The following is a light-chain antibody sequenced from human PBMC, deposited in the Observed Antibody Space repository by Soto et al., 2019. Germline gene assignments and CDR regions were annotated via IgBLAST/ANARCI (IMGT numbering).Light chain of an antibody. Sequence: QSVLTQPRSMSGSPGQSVTISCTGPSRDVGGYNYVSWYQHHPGKAPKLMIYDVSRRPSGVPVRFSGSRSGNTASLTISGLQADDGADYYCCSYAGTYTFVFGTGTKVTLL. J-gene: IGLJ1*01. V-gene: IGLV2-11*01. CDR2: DVS. CDR3: CSYAGTYTFV. CDR1: SRDVGGYNY.